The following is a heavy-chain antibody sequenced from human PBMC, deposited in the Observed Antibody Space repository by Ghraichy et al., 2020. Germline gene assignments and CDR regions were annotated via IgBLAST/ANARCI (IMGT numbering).Heavy chain of an antibody. CDR2: IYHSGST. V-gene: IGHV4-38-2*02. J-gene: IGHJ4*02. D-gene: IGHD6-19*01. CDR1: GYSISSGYY. CDR3: ARDQRAVAGTTDY. Sequence: SQTLSLTCAVSGYSISSGYYWGWIRQPPGKGLEWIGSIYHSGSTYYNPSLKSRVTISVDTSKNQFSLKLSSVTAADTAVYYCARDQRAVAGTTDYWGQGTLVTVSS.